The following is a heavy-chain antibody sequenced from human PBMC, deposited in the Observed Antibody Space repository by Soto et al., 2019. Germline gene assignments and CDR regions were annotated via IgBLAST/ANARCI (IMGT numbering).Heavy chain of an antibody. CDR1: GGTFSSYA. CDR2: IIPIFGTA. J-gene: IGHJ6*02. V-gene: IGHV1-69*12. D-gene: IGHD1-26*01. CDR3: ARDGVGSSYAYYYGMDV. Sequence: QVQLVQSGAEVKKPGSSVKVSCKASGGTFSSYAISWVRQAPGQGLEWMGGIIPIFGTANYAQKFQGRVTMTADESTSTAYMEPSSLRSEDTAVDYCARDGVGSSYAYYYGMDVWGQGTTVTVSS.